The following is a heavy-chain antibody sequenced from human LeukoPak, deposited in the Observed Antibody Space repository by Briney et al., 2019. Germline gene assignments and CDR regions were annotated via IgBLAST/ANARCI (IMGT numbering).Heavy chain of an antibody. Sequence: GGSLRLSCAASGFTVSDYSMSWVRQAPGKGLGWVSAISGSGSYTDYADSVKGRFTISKDNSKNTLYMRMSSLRAEDTALCYCAKRRYDSSGHFDSWGQGTLVTVSS. J-gene: IGHJ4*02. CDR1: GFTVSDYS. V-gene: IGHV3-23*01. D-gene: IGHD3-22*01. CDR3: AKRRYDSSGHFDS. CDR2: ISGSGSYT.